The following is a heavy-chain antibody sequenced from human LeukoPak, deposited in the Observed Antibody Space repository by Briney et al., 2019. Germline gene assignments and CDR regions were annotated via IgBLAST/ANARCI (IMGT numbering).Heavy chain of an antibody. V-gene: IGHV3-23*01. CDR1: GFTFSSYA. J-gene: IGHJ4*02. CDR3: AKVSRDGYNYGGVDY. Sequence: GGSLRLSCAASGFTFSSYAMSWVRQAPGKGLEWVSAISGSGGSTYYADSVKGRFTISRDNSKNTLYLQMNSLRAEDTAVYYCAKVSRDGYNYGGVDYWGQGTLVTVSS. CDR2: ISGSGGST. D-gene: IGHD5-24*01.